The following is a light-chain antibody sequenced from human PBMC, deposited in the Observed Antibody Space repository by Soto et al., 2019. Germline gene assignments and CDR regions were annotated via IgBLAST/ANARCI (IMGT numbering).Light chain of an antibody. V-gene: IGLV4-69*01. Sequence: QPVLTQSPSASASLGASVKLTCTLSSGHSSYAIAWHQQQPEKGPRYLMKVNSDGSHSKGDGIPDRFSGSLSGAERYLTISSLQSEDEADYYCQTWGTGIRVFGGGTKLTVL. CDR2: VNSDGSH. J-gene: IGLJ3*02. CDR1: SGHSSYA. CDR3: QTWGTGIRV.